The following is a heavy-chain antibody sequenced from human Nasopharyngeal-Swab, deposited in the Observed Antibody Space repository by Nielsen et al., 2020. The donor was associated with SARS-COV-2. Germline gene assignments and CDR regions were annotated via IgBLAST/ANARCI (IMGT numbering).Heavy chain of an antibody. J-gene: IGHJ4*02. D-gene: IGHD2-8*02. CDR1: GGSFSSYY. Sequence: SETLSLTCAVYGGSFSSYYWSWIRQPPGKGLEWIGYIYYSGSTNYNPSLKSRVTISVDTSKNQFSLKLSSVTAADAAVYYCARDLGGGCYDYWGQGTLVTVSS. CDR3: ARDLGGGCYDY. CDR2: IYYSGST. V-gene: IGHV4-59*01.